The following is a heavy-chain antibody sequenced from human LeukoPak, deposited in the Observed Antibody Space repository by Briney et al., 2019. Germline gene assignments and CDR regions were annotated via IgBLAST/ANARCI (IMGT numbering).Heavy chain of an antibody. V-gene: IGHV1-18*01. CDR2: ISAYNGNT. CDR3: ARDGDYDSSVIGYY. J-gene: IGHJ4*02. D-gene: IGHD3-22*01. Sequence: ASVKVSCKASGYTFTSYGISWVRQAPGQGLEWMGWISAYNGNTNYAQKLQGRVTTTTDTSTSTAYMELRSLRSDDTAVYYCARDGDYDSSVIGYYWGQGTLVTVSS. CDR1: GYTFTSYG.